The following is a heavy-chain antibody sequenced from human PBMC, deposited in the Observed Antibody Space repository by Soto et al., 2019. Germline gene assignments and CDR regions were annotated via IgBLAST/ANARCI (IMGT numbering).Heavy chain of an antibody. CDR3: ACSRGYSYGPDLD. J-gene: IGHJ4*02. V-gene: IGHV3-13*01. CDR1: GFTFNSYD. D-gene: IGHD5-18*01. Sequence: VQLLESGGGLEQRGGSLRLSCAASGFTFNSYDMHWVRQGTRMGLEWVSPIASTGDTYYPGSVKGRFTISTENVKNSLYLQMNSLRAEDTAVYYCACSRGYSYGPDLDWGQGTLVTVS. CDR2: IASTGDT.